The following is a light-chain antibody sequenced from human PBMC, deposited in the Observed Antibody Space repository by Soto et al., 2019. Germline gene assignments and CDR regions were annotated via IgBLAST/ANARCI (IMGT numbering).Light chain of an antibody. CDR2: GNS. CDR1: SSNIGAGYD. V-gene: IGLV1-40*01. J-gene: IGLJ3*02. Sequence: QSVLTQPPSVSGAPGQRVTISCTGSSSNIGAGYDVHWYQQLPGTAPKLLIYGNSNRPSGVPDRCSGSKSGTSASLAITGLQAEDEADYYCQSYDSSLFWVFGGGTKVTVL. CDR3: QSYDSSLFWV.